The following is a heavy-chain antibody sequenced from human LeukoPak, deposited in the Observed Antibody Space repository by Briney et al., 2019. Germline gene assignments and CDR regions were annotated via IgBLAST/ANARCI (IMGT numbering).Heavy chain of an antibody. J-gene: IGHJ6*03. Sequence: SETLSLTCTVSGGSISSFYWSWIRQSPGKGLEWIGYLYASGSTTFNPSLKSRVTILVDMSNNQFSLRLSSVTAADTAVYYCARVVNLWSGYRYYYYMDVWGKGTTVTVSS. CDR2: LYASGST. CDR3: ARVVNLWSGYRYYYYMDV. CDR1: GGSISSFY. D-gene: IGHD3-3*01. V-gene: IGHV4-4*09.